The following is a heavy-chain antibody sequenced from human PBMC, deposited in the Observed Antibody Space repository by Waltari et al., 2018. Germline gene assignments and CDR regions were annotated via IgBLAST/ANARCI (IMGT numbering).Heavy chain of an antibody. CDR1: GVSFGDSY. V-gene: IGHV4-34*01. J-gene: IGHJ5*02. D-gene: IGHD3-3*01. CDR2: INHSGSD. Sequence: QVQLQQGGAGLLKPSETLSLTCTVDGVSFGDSYWTWILQPPGKGLAWSGEINHSGSDKYNPTLMSRVNISVDTSKNQISLKMNSMSAADTAVYYCARGTTIFGLRWFDPWGQGTLVTVSS. CDR3: ARGTTIFGLRWFDP.